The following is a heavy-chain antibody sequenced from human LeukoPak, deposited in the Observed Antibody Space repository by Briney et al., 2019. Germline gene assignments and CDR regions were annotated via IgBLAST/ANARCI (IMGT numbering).Heavy chain of an antibody. V-gene: IGHV4-38-2*02. Sequence: SETLSLTCTVSGYSISSGYYWGWIRQPPGKGLEWIGSIYHSGSTYYNPSLKSRVTISVGTSKNQFSLKLSSVTAADTAVYYCATTLQYSSSYYFDYWGQGTLVTVSS. CDR2: IYHSGST. CDR1: GYSISSGYY. J-gene: IGHJ4*02. D-gene: IGHD6-6*01. CDR3: ATTLQYSSSYYFDY.